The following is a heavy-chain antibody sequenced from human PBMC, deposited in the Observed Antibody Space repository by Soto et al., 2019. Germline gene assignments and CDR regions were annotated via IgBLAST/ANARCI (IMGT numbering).Heavy chain of an antibody. CDR2: ISSTGAYT. CDR1: GFPFSDYY. CDR3: ARDPSRRSPPDY. Sequence: QVQVVESGGGLVRPGGALRLSCVSSGFPFSDYYMTWFRQAPGKGPEWVAYISSTGAYTNYPDSVKGRFTIARDNTLNSVYLQMSSLRAEDTGVYYCARDPSRRSPPDYWGQGTLVTVSS. J-gene: IGHJ4*02. V-gene: IGHV3-11*05.